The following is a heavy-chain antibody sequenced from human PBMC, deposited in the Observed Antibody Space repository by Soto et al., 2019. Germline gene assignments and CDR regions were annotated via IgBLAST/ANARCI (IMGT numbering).Heavy chain of an antibody. CDR2: INAGNGNT. CDR1: GYTFTSYA. CDR3: ARGFSGGDADCFVP. Sequence: ASVKVSCKASGYTFTSYAMHWVRQAPGQRLEWMGWINAGNGNTKYSQKFQGRVTITRDTSASTAYMELSSLRSEDTAVYYCARGFSGGDADCFVPCGQAPLVTVS. V-gene: IGHV1-3*01. J-gene: IGHJ5*02. D-gene: IGHD2-21*02.